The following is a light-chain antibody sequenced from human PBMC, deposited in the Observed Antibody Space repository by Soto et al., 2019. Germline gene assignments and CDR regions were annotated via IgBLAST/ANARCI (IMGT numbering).Light chain of an antibody. CDR1: QSISSW. V-gene: IGKV1-5*01. CDR3: QQSYSSPWT. J-gene: IGKJ1*01. Sequence: DIQMTQSPSTLSASVRDIVTISCRASQSISSWLAWYQQKTGKAPKRLIYDASSLESGVPSRFSGSGSGTEFTLTISSLQPDDFATYYCQQSYSSPWTFGQGTKVDIK. CDR2: DAS.